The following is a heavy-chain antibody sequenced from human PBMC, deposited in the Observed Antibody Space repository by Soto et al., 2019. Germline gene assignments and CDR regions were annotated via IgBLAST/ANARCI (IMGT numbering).Heavy chain of an antibody. CDR1: GYTFTGYY. D-gene: IGHD2-2*01. V-gene: IGHV1-2*04. CDR2: INPNSGGT. CDR3: ARGLGYCSSTSCLTFDY. J-gene: IGHJ4*02. Sequence: ASVKVSCKASGYTFTGYYMHWVRQAPGQGLEWMGWINPNSGGTNYTQKFQGWVTMTRDTSISTAYMELSRLRSDDTAVYYCARGLGYCSSTSCLTFDYWGQGTLVTVSS.